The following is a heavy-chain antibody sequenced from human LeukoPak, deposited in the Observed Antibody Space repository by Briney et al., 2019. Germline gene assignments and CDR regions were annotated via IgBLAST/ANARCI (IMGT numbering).Heavy chain of an antibody. D-gene: IGHD4-17*01. V-gene: IGHV4-39*01. CDR2: TYYSGST. J-gene: IGHJ3*02. CDR3: ARGYGDTDLVGAFDI. CDR1: GGSISSSSYY. Sequence: PSETLSLTCTVSGGSISSSSYYWGWIRQPPGKGLEWIGSTYYSGSTYYNPSLKSRVTISVDTSKNQFSLKLSSVTAADTAVYYCARGYGDTDLVGAFDIWGQGTMVTVSS.